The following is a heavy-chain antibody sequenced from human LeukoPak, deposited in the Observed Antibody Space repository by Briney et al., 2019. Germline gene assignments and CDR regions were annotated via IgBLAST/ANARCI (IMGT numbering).Heavy chain of an antibody. J-gene: IGHJ2*01. CDR2: IYYSGST. V-gene: IGHV4-59*01. CDR3: AREVEPISAMDKRDWYFDL. CDR1: GGSISSYY. Sequence: SETLSLTCTVSGGSISSYYWSWIRQPPGKVLEWIGYIYYSGSTNYNPSLKSRVTISVDTSKNQFSLKLSSVTAADTAVYYCAREVEPISAMDKRDWYFDLWGRGTLVTVSS. D-gene: IGHD5-18*01.